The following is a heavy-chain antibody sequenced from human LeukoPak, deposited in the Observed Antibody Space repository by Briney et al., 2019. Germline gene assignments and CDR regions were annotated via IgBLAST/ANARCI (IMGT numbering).Heavy chain of an antibody. J-gene: IGHJ3*02. CDR1: GFTVSSNY. V-gene: IGHV3-53*01. CDR2: IYSGGST. D-gene: IGHD3-22*01. CDR3: ASNYYDSSGYYYGAFDI. Sequence: GGSLRLSCAASGFTVSSNYMSWVRQAPGKGLEWVSVIYSGGSTYYADSVKGRFTISRDKSKNTLYPQMNSLRAEDTAVYYCASNYYDSSGYYYGAFDIWGQGTMVTVSS.